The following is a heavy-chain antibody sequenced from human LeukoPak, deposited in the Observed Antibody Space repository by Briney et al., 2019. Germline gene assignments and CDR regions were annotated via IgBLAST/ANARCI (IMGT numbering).Heavy chain of an antibody. D-gene: IGHD3-16*02. CDR2: IYDSGST. J-gene: IGHJ4*02. Sequence: SETLSLTCTVSGGSISNSNSYWAWIRQPPGKGLAWIGSIYDSGSTNYNPSLTSRVTISVDTSKNKFSLKLISVTAADTAVYYCARLTPMITFGGVIVPFDYWGQGTLVTVSS. V-gene: IGHV4-39*01. CDR3: ARLTPMITFGGVIVPFDY. CDR1: GGSISNSNSY.